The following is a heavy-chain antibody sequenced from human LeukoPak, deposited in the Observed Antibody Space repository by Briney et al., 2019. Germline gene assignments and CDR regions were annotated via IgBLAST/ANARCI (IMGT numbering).Heavy chain of an antibody. J-gene: IGHJ4*02. CDR3: ARGPRRHYFDY. V-gene: IGHV4-34*01. Sequence: SETLSLTCAVYGGSFSGYYWSWIRQPPGKGLEWIGEINHSGSTNYNPSLKSRVTISVDTSKNQFSLKLSSVTAADTAVYYCARGPRRHYFDYWGQGTLVTVSS. D-gene: IGHD1-1*01. CDR2: INHSGST. CDR1: GGSFSGYY.